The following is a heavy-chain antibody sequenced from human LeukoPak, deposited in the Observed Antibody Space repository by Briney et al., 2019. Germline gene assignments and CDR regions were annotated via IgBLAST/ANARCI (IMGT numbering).Heavy chain of an antibody. Sequence: GASVKVSCKASGYTFTSYGISWVRQAPGQGLEWMGWISAYNGNTNYAQKLQGRVTITRDTSASTAYMELSSLRSEDTAVYYCARAPYDFWSGYFLFDAFDIWGQGTMVTVSS. J-gene: IGHJ3*02. D-gene: IGHD3-3*01. CDR3: ARAPYDFWSGYFLFDAFDI. V-gene: IGHV1-18*01. CDR1: GYTFTSYG. CDR2: ISAYNGNT.